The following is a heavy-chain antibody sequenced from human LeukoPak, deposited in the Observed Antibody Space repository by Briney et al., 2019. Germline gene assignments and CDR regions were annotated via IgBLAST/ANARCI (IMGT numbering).Heavy chain of an antibody. Sequence: PSETLSLTCAVYGGSFSGYYWSWIRQPPGKGLEWIGEINHSGSTNYNPSLKSRVTISVDTSKNQFSLKLSSVTAADTAVYYCARENSGYDSQDYWGQGTLVTVSS. CDR3: ARENSGYDSQDY. CDR1: GGSFSGYY. V-gene: IGHV4-34*01. D-gene: IGHD5-12*01. J-gene: IGHJ4*02. CDR2: INHSGST.